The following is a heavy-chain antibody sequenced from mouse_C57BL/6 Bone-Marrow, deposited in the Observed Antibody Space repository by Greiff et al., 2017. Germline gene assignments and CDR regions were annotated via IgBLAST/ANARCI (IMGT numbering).Heavy chain of an antibody. CDR2: IYPGDGDT. Sequence: QVQLKESGAELVKPGASVKISCKASGYAFSSYWMNWVKQRPGKGLEWIGQIYPGDGDTNYNGKFKGKATLTADKSSSTAYMQLSSLTSEDSAVYFCARNYGRGNWYFDVWGTGTTVTVSS. CDR1: GYAFSSYW. D-gene: IGHD1-1*01. J-gene: IGHJ1*03. V-gene: IGHV1-80*01. CDR3: ARNYGRGNWYFDV.